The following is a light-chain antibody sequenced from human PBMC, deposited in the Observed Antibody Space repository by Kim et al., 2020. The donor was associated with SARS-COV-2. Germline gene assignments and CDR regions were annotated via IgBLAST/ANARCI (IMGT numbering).Light chain of an antibody. CDR3: QQSYSTPEA. V-gene: IGKV1-39*01. CDR2: AAS. J-gene: IGKJ2*01. Sequence: DIQMTQSPSSLSASVGDRVTITCRASQSISSYLNWYQQKPGKAPKLLIYAASSLQSGVPSRFSGSGSGTDFTLTISSLQPEDFATYYCQQSYSTPEAFGRGTKLE. CDR1: QSISSY.